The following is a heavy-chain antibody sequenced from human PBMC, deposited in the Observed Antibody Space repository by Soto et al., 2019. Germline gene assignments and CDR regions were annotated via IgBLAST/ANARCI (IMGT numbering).Heavy chain of an antibody. CDR1: GFTFSSYE. V-gene: IGHV3-48*03. CDR3: ARDRVSDFWSGYSYYGMDV. CDR2: ISSSGSTI. Sequence: GGSLRLSCAASGFTFSSYEMNWVRQAPGKGLEWVSYISSSGSTIYYADSVKGRFTISRDNAKNSLYLQMNSLRAEDTAVYYCARDRVSDFWSGYSYYGMDVWGQGTTVTVSS. J-gene: IGHJ6*02. D-gene: IGHD3-3*01.